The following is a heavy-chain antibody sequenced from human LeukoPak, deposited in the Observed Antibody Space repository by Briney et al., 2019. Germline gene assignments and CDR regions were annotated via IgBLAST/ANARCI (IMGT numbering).Heavy chain of an antibody. J-gene: IGHJ3*02. V-gene: IGHV2-5*02. CDR3: AHRPVPAAMGGAFDI. Sequence: SGPTLVKPTQTLTLTCTFSGFSLSTSGVGVGWIRQPPGKALEWLALIYWDDDKRYSPSLKSRLTITKDTSKSQVVLTMTNMDPVDTATYYCAHRPVPAAMGGAFDIWGQGTMVTVSS. CDR2: IYWDDDK. CDR1: GFSLSTSGVG. D-gene: IGHD2-2*01.